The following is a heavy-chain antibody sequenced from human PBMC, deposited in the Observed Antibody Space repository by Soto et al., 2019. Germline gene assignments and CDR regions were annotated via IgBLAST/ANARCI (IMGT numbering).Heavy chain of an antibody. CDR3: AKDQDFIAAPSSGSLT. J-gene: IGHJ4*02. Sequence: PGGSLRLSCAASGFTFSSYAMSWVRQAPGKGLEWVSAISGSGGSTYYADSVRGRFTISRDNSKNTLYLQMNSLRAEDTAVYYCAKDQDFIAAPSSGSLTWGQGILVTVSS. D-gene: IGHD6-19*01. V-gene: IGHV3-23*01. CDR1: GFTFSSYA. CDR2: ISGSGGST.